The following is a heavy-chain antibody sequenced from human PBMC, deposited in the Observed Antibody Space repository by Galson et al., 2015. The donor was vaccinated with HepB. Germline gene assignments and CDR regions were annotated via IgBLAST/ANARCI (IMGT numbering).Heavy chain of an antibody. CDR2: INAGNGNT. CDR1: GYTFTSYA. Sequence: SVKVSCKASGYTFTSYAMHWVRQAPGQRLEWMGWINAGNGNTKYSQKFQGRVTITRDTSASTAYMELSSLRSEDTAVYYCARDAFTMIVVVIPPSDGMDVWGQGTTVTVSS. V-gene: IGHV1-3*01. J-gene: IGHJ6*02. CDR3: ARDAFTMIVVVIPPSDGMDV. D-gene: IGHD3-22*01.